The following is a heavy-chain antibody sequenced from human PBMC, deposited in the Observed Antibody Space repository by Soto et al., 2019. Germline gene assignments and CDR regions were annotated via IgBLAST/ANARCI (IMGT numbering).Heavy chain of an antibody. CDR3: ARVGGVVIIEAFDI. J-gene: IGHJ3*02. Sequence: GGSLRLSCAASGFTFSSYAMHWVRQAPGKGLEWVAVISYDGSNKYYADSVKGRFTISRDNSKNTLYLQMNSLRAEDTAVYYCARVGGVVIIEAFDIWGQGTMVTVSS. CDR2: ISYDGSNK. CDR1: GFTFSSYA. D-gene: IGHD3-3*01. V-gene: IGHV3-30-3*01.